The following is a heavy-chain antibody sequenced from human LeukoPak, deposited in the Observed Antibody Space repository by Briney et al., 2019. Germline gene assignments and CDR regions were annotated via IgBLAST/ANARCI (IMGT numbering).Heavy chain of an antibody. D-gene: IGHD6-19*01. CDR3: AKLKQWQPQRYFFEY. V-gene: IGHV3-23*01. CDR1: GFTFSSYA. Sequence: GGSLRLSCAASGFTFSSYAMSWVRQAPGKGLEWVSTFSGTSSNSYADAVKGRVTISRDNSKNTLYLQMNSLRGEDTAVYYCAKLKQWQPQRYFFEYWGQGALVTVAS. CDR2: FSGTSSN. J-gene: IGHJ4*02.